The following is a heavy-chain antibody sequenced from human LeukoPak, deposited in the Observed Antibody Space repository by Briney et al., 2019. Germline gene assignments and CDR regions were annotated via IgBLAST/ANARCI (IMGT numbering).Heavy chain of an antibody. J-gene: IGHJ4*02. V-gene: IGHV3-23*01. CDR1: GFTFDDYG. Sequence: GGSLRLSCAASGFTFDDYGMSWVRHAPGKGLEWVSAISGSGGSTYYADSVKGRFTISRDNSKNTLYLQMNSLRAEDTAVYYCAKDPLAAHFDYWGQGTLVTVSS. CDR3: AKDPLAAHFDY. CDR2: ISGSGGST. D-gene: IGHD2-15*01.